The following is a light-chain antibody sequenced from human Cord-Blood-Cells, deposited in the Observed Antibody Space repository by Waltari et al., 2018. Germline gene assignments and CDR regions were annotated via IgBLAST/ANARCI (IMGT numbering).Light chain of an antibody. CDR2: ASS. Sequence: AIRMTQSPSSLSASTGDRVTITCRASQGISSYLAWYQQKPGKAPKLLFYASSTLPSGVPSRFSGSGSGKDFTLTISCLQSEDFATYYCQQYYSYPWTFGQGTKVEIK. CDR3: QQYYSYPWT. V-gene: IGKV1-8*01. J-gene: IGKJ1*01. CDR1: QGISSY.